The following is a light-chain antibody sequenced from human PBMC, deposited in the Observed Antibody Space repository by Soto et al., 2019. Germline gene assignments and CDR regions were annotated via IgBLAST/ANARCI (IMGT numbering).Light chain of an antibody. CDR1: TDHSTYV. CDR2: LNSDGSH. Sequence: QSVLTQSPSASASLGASVKLTCTLSTDHSTYVIAWYQRQPEKGLRYLLTLNSDGSHTKGDGIPDRFSGSKSGAERYLTISSLQSDDDGDYCCQTWGTGIVVFGGGTKVTVL. J-gene: IGLJ3*02. V-gene: IGLV4-69*01. CDR3: QTWGTGIVV.